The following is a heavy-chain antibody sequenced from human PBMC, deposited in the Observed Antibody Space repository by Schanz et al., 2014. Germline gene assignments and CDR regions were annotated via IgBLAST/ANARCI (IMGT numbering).Heavy chain of an antibody. D-gene: IGHD3-9*01. CDR1: GFIFSVYG. J-gene: IGHJ4*02. V-gene: IGHV3-33*03. CDR3: AKQIHYDILTVTRN. Sequence: QVQLVESGGGVVQPGGSLRLSCAASGFIFSVYGMHWVRQAPGKGPEWVAVIWSDGSTKYYADSVKGRFTISRDNSKNTLYLQMNSLRAEDTAVYYCAKQIHYDILTVTRNWGQGTLVTVSS. CDR2: IWSDGSTK.